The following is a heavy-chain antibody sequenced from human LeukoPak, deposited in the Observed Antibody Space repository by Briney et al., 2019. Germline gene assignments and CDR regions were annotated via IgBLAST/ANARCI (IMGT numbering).Heavy chain of an antibody. Sequence: ASVKVSCKAAGYTLSNYGISWVRRAPGQGLEWMGWISASSGNTNYAQKLQGRVTLTTDTSTTTAHMELRSLRFDDTAVYYCARVEERSGLLDYWGHGTLVTVSS. CDR1: GYTLSNYG. V-gene: IGHV1-18*01. CDR2: ISASSGNT. D-gene: IGHD3/OR15-3a*01. CDR3: ARVEERSGLLDY. J-gene: IGHJ4*01.